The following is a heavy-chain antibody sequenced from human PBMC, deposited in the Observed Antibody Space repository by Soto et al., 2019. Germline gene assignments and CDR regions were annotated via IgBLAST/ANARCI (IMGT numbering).Heavy chain of an antibody. V-gene: IGHV4-59*01. Sequence: TSETLSLTCTVSGGSISSYYWSWIRQPPGKGLEWIGYIYYSGSTNYNPSLKSRVTISVDTSKNQFSLKLSSVTAADTAVYYCARLLGYCTNGVCYTTGFDYWGQGTLVTVSS. CDR2: IYYSGST. CDR1: GGSISSYY. CDR3: ARLLGYCTNGVCYTTGFDY. J-gene: IGHJ4*02. D-gene: IGHD2-8*01.